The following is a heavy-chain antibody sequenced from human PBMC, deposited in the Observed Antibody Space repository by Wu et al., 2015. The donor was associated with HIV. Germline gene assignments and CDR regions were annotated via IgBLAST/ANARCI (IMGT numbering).Heavy chain of an antibody. V-gene: IGHV1-69*05. Sequence: QVQLLQSGAEVKKPGSSVKVSCKTSEGRFTSYAISWVRQAPGQGLEWVGGIIPLFGLTNYTQKFQGRVTIRTDASTATAYLELNNLGPEDTAIYYCAGGGGRTSMDPFDFWGQGTLVTVSS. CDR2: IIPLFGLT. CDR1: EGRFTSYA. J-gene: IGHJ4*02. D-gene: IGHD5-18*01. CDR3: AGGGGRTSMDPFDF.